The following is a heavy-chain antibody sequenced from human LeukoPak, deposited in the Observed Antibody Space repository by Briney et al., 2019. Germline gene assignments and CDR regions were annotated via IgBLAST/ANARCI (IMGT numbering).Heavy chain of an antibody. CDR2: IYISGNT. CDR1: GFTLTTNY. Sequence: GGSLRLXCAASGFTLTTNYMTWVRQAPGKGLEWVPVIYISGNTYYTDSVKGRFTISRDNSKNTLYLQMNSLRPEDTAVYYCARDHMRGYIFMDVWGKGNTVTVSS. D-gene: IGHD3-3*01. V-gene: IGHV3-66*03. CDR3: ARDHMRGYIFMDV. J-gene: IGHJ6*03.